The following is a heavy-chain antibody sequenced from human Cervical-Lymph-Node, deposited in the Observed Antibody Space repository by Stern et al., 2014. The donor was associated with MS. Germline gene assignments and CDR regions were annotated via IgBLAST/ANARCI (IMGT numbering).Heavy chain of an antibody. D-gene: IGHD2-15*01. Sequence: MQLVESGAEVKKPGASVKVSCKASGYTFTSYGISWVRQAPGQGLEWMGCFCVYYGNPNDAMKLQVRVPRTTDTSTSTAYMELRSLRSDDTAVYYCARGLLGSENAFDICGQGTMVTVSS. J-gene: IGHJ3*02. CDR3: ARGLLGSENAFDI. V-gene: IGHV1-18*01. CDR2: FCVYYGNP. CDR1: GYTFTSYG.